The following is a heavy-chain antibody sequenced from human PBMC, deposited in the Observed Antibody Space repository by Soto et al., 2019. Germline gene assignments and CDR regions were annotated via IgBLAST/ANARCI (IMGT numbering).Heavy chain of an antibody. V-gene: IGHV3-23*01. J-gene: IGHJ6*04. CDR1: GFTFSSYA. CDR2: ISVSVGST. CDR3: TKGLRFLEWLSSDYYYGRDT. D-gene: IGHD3-3*01. Sequence: WGSPRLSCAASGFTFSSYAMSWVRQAPGKGLEWVPAISVSVGSTYYADSVKGRFTISRDNSKNTLYLQMNSLRAEDTAVYYCTKGLRFLEWLSSDYYYGRDTSGNENKVIVS.